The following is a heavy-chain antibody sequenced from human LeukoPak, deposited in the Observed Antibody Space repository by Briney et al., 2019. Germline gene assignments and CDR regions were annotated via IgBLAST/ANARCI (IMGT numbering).Heavy chain of an antibody. V-gene: IGHV3-64D*06. Sequence: RGSLRLSCSASGFPFNTYAIHWVRQAPGKGLEYVAGISSNGDNTDFADSAKGRFTISRDNSKSTLFLQMNSLRAEDTAVYYCVRDRPSNYYDSSVDAFDIWGRGTMVTVSS. CDR1: GFPFNTYA. CDR2: ISSNGDNT. CDR3: VRDRPSNYYDSSVDAFDI. D-gene: IGHD3-22*01. J-gene: IGHJ3*02.